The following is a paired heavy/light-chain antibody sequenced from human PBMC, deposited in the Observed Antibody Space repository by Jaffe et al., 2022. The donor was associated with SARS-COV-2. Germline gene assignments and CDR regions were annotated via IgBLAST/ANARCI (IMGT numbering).Heavy chain of an antibody. CDR2: ISYDGSNK. D-gene: IGHD2-21*02. J-gene: IGHJ4*02. V-gene: IGHV3-30-3*01. CDR1: GFTFSSYA. Sequence: QVQLVESGGGVVQPGRSLRLSCAASGFTFSSYAMHWVRQAPGKGLEWVAVISYDGSNKYYADSVKGRFTISRDNSKNTLYLQMNSLRAEDTAVYYCARDGSPAYCGGDCHYYFDYWGQGTLVTVSS. CDR3: ARDGSPAYCGGDCHYYFDY.
Light chain of an antibody. J-gene: IGLJ3*02. V-gene: IGLV1-40*01. Sequence: QSVLTQPPSVSGAPGQRVTISCTGSSSNIGAGYDVHWYQQLPGTAPKLLIYGNSNRPSGVPDRFSGSKSGTSASLAITGLQAEDEADYYCQSYDSSLSAPWVFGGGTKLTVL. CDR1: SSNIGAGYD. CDR3: QSYDSSLSAPWV. CDR2: GNS.